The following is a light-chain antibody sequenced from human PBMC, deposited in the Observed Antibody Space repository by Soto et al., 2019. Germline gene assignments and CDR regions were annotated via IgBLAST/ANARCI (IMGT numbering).Light chain of an antibody. V-gene: IGKV1-39*01. Sequence: DIHLTQSPSSLAASFGDRVTISCRATQGIGTYLTWYQQKPGRAPNLLIYDASTLQTGAPSRFSGRASATDFTLTISSLQPEDVGTYFCQQSYSNPLTFGGGTKVDIK. CDR3: QQSYSNPLT. J-gene: IGKJ4*01. CDR2: DAS. CDR1: QGIGTY.